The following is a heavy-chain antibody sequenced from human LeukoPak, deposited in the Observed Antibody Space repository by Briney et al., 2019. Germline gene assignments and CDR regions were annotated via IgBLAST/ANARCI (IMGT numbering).Heavy chain of an antibody. CDR2: IIPIFGTA. CDR1: GGTFSSYA. J-gene: IGHJ4*02. CDR3: ARGIRSNDGGTYYPYHFDY. D-gene: IGHD3-22*01. V-gene: IGHV1-69*13. Sequence: ASVKVSCKASGGTFSSYAISWVRQAPGQGLEWMGGIIPIFGTANYAQKFQGRVTITADESTSTAYMELSSLRSEDTAIYYCARGIRSNDGGTYYPYHFDYWGQGTPVTVSS.